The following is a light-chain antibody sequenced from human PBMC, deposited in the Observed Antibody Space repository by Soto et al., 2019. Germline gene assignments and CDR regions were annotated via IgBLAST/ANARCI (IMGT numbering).Light chain of an antibody. V-gene: IGKV2-28*01. J-gene: IGKJ5*01. CDR1: QSLLHSNGYNY. CDR2: LGS. Sequence: DIVMTQSPLSLPVTPGEPASISCRSSQSLLHSNGYNYLDWYLQKPGQSPQLLIYLGSNRASGVPDRFSGSGSGTDFTLKISRVEAEDVGVYYCMQGVQTPPITFGQGTRLEIK. CDR3: MQGVQTPPIT.